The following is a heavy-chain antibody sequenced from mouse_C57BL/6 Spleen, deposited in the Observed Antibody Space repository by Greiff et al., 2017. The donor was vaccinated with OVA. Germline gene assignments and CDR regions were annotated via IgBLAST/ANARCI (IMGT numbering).Heavy chain of an antibody. V-gene: IGHV14-1*01. D-gene: IGHD1-1*01. CDR1: GFNIKDYY. CDR3: TSAYGSSPWFAY. J-gene: IGHJ3*01. Sequence: VQLQQSGAELVRPGASVKLSCTASGFNIKDYYMHWVKQRPEQGLEWIGRIDPEDGDTEYAPKFQGKATMTADTSSNTAYLQLSSLTSEDTAVYYCTSAYGSSPWFAYWGQGTLVTVSA. CDR2: IDPEDGDT.